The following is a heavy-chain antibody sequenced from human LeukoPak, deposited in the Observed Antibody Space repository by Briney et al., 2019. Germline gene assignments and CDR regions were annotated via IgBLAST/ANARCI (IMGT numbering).Heavy chain of an antibody. CDR2: IIPIFGTA. V-gene: IGHV1-69*13. J-gene: IGHJ6*04. Sequence: SVKVPCKASGGTFSSYAISWVRQAPGQGLEWMGGIIPIFGTANYAQKFQGRVTITADESTSTAYMELSSLRSEDTAVYYCARDQGSTVTYGMDVWGKGTTVTVSS. CDR1: GGTFSSYA. CDR3: ARDQGSTVTYGMDV. D-gene: IGHD4-17*01.